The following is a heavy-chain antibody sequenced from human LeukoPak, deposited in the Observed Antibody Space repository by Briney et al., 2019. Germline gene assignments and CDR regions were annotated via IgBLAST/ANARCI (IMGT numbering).Heavy chain of an antibody. CDR2: ISYDGSNQ. CDR3: ARSGDYSSGYYYFDY. D-gene: IGHD3-22*01. V-gene: IGHV3-30-3*01. Sequence: GRSLRLSCAASGFTFSSYAMHWVRQAPDKGLEWVSVISYDGSNQYYADSVRGRFTVSRDNSKNTLYLQMNSLRAEDTAVHYCARSGDYSSGYYYFDYWGQGTLVTVSS. CDR1: GFTFSSYA. J-gene: IGHJ4*02.